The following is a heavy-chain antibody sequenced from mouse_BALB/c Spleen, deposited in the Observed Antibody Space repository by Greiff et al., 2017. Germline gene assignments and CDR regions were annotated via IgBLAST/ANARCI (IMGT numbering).Heavy chain of an antibody. V-gene: IGHV5-12-1*01. Sequence: DVMLVESGGGLVKPGGSLKLSCAASGFAFSSYDMSWVRQTPEKRLEWVAYISSGGGSTYYPDTVKGRFTISRDNAKNTLYLQMSSLKSEDTAMYYCARLRRDAMDYWGQGTSVTVSS. D-gene: IGHD2-12*01. CDR2: ISSGGGST. CDR1: GFAFSSYD. CDR3: ARLRRDAMDY. J-gene: IGHJ4*01.